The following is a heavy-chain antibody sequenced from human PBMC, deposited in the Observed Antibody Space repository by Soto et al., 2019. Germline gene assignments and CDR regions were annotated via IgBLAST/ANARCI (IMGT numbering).Heavy chain of an antibody. CDR2: ISSSSSYI. D-gene: IGHD2-2*01. CDR3: ARESINLGYCSGTSCPSYYYYYYMDV. J-gene: IGHJ6*03. V-gene: IGHV3-21*01. Sequence: GGSLRLSCAASAFTFSSYNMNWVRQAPGKGLEWVSSISSSSSYIYYADSVKGRFTISRDNAKNSLYLQMNSLRAEDTAVYYCARESINLGYCSGTSCPSYYYYYYMDVWGIGTTVTVSS. CDR1: AFTFSSYN.